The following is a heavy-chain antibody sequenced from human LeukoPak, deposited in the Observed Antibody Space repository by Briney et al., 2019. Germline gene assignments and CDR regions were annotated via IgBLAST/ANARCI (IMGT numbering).Heavy chain of an antibody. D-gene: IGHD2/OR15-2a*01. V-gene: IGHV3-21*01. CDR2: ISSSSSYI. Sequence: GGSLRLSCAASGFTFSSCGMNWVRQAPGKGLEWVSSISSSSSYIYYADSVKGRFTISRDNAKNSLYLQMNSLRAEDTAVYYCARSVSGFLAFVDYWGQGTLVTVSS. CDR3: ARSVSGFLAFVDY. J-gene: IGHJ4*02. CDR1: GFTFSSCG.